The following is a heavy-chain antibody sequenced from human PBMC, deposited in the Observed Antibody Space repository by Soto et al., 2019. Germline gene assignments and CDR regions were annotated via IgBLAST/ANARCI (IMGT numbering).Heavy chain of an antibody. CDR1: GGSISSYY. CDR2: IYYSGST. Sequence: SEPLSLTCTVSGGSISSYYWSWLRQPPGKGLEWIGYIYYSGSTNYNPSLKSRVTISVDTSKNQCSLKLSSVTAADTAVYYCARASRAAPTEFDPWGQGTRVTVPS. J-gene: IGHJ5*02. D-gene: IGHD6-13*01. V-gene: IGHV4-59*01. CDR3: ARASRAAPTEFDP.